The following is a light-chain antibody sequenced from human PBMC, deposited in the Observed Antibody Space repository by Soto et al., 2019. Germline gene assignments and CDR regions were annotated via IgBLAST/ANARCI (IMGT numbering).Light chain of an antibody. CDR3: QQRKNWPIT. V-gene: IGKV3-11*01. CDR1: QSVSDY. J-gene: IGKJ5*01. CDR2: DAS. Sequence: PGERVTLSCRASQSVSDYLAWYQHKPGQAPRLLIYDASNRATGVAARFSGSGSGTDFTLTISSLEPEDFAVYYCQQRKNWPITFGQGKRLEIK.